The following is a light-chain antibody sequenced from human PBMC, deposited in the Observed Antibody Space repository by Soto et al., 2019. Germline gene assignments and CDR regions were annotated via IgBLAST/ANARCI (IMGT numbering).Light chain of an antibody. J-gene: IGLJ1*01. CDR3: SSYAGSSNYV. V-gene: IGLV2-8*01. CDR1: SSDVGGYNY. CDR2: EVS. Sequence: QSVLTQPPSASGSPGQSVTISCTGTSSDVGGYNYVSWYQQHPGKAPKLMIYEVSKRPSGVPDRFSGSKSGNTASLTVSGLQAEDEADYYCSSYAGSSNYVFGTGTKLPVL.